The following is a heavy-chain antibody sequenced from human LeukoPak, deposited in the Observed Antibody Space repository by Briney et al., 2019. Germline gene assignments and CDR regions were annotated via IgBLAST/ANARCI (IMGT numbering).Heavy chain of an antibody. CDR2: MYTGGGR. J-gene: IGHJ4*02. Sequence: GGSLPLSCAASGFHVSNYYMSGVRLPTGKGLGGVSVMYTGGGRYYGDSVKGRFTISRDNSKNTVFLQMNSLRVEDTALYYCTRGQSYCGADCYRDWGQGTLVTVSS. D-gene: IGHD2-21*02. V-gene: IGHV3-66*01. CDR3: TRGQSYCGADCYRD. CDR1: GFHVSNYY.